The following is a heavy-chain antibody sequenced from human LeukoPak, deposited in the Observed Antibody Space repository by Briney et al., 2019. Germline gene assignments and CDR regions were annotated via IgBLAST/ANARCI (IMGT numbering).Heavy chain of an antibody. Sequence: GGSLRLSCAASGFTFSDYYMNWIRQAPGKGLEWVANIKQDGTEKYYVDSVKGRFTISRDNAKNSLYLQMNSLRAEDTAVYYCAELGITMIGGVWGKGTTVTISS. J-gene: IGHJ6*04. CDR2: IKQDGTEK. D-gene: IGHD3-10*02. V-gene: IGHV3-7*01. CDR3: AELGITMIGGV. CDR1: GFTFSDYY.